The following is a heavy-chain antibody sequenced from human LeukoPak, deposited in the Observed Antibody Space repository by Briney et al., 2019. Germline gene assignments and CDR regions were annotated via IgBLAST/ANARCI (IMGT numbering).Heavy chain of an antibody. D-gene: IGHD2-21*02. Sequence: GESLKISCKGSGYSFTTYWIAWVRQMPRKGLEWMGIMYPGDSQTRYSPSFRGHLTISADRSISTAYLQWSSLKASDTAMYYCARHNASGGDWDAFDIWGQGTMVTVSS. CDR1: GYSFTTYW. CDR2: MYPGDSQT. V-gene: IGHV5-51*01. J-gene: IGHJ3*02. CDR3: ARHNASGGDWDAFDI.